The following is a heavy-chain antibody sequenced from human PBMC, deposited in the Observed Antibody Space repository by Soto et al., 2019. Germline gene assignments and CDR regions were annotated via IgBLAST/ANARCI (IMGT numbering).Heavy chain of an antibody. D-gene: IGHD3-3*01. J-gene: IGHJ4*02. Sequence: SLRLSCAASGFTFSSYGMHWVRQAPGKGLEWVAVISYDGSNKYYADSVKGRFTISRDNSKNTLYLQMNSLRAEDTAVYYCAKGANSYYDFWSGYFAKGYFDYWGQGTLVTVSS. CDR1: GFTFSSYG. CDR3: AKGANSYYDFWSGYFAKGYFDY. CDR2: ISYDGSNK. V-gene: IGHV3-30*18.